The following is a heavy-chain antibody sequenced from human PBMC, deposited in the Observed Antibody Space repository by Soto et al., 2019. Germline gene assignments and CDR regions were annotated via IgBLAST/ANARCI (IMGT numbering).Heavy chain of an antibody. D-gene: IGHD2-21*02. J-gene: IGHJ6*02. CDR2: INSDGSST. CDR3: ARVLMTAYYYYVMDV. CDR1: GLTFSSYW. V-gene: IGHV3-74*01. Sequence: EVQLVESGGGLVQPGGSLRLSCAAPGLTFSSYWMHWVRQAPGKGLVWVSRINSDGSSTSYADSVKGRFTISRDNAKNTVYLHMNSLRAEDTAVYYCARVLMTAYYYYVMDVWGQGTTVTVSS.